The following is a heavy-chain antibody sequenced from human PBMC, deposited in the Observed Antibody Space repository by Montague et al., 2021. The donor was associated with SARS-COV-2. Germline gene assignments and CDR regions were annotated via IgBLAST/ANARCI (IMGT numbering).Heavy chain of an antibody. J-gene: IGHJ4*02. D-gene: IGHD3-3*02. CDR2: LHHSGAT. CDR3: ATSLGGRHYWADYYFDY. CDR1: GASMSPYH. Sequence: SETLSLTCAVTGASMSPYHWSWIRQPPGKGLKWIGNLHHSGATNYNPSLESRVTMSVDTSKNQLSLNLISVTAADTAVYFCATSLGGRHYWADYYFDYWGQGILVTVSA. V-gene: IGHV4-59*03.